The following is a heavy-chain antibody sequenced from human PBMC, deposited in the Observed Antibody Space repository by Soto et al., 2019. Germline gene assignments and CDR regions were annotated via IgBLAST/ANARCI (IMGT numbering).Heavy chain of an antibody. Sequence: QVQLVQSGAEVKKPGSSVKVSCKASGGTFSSFTISWVRQAPGQGLEWMGGIIPIYGTANYAQKFQGRVTITADASTRTAYMELSSLRSEDTAVYYCAKDRRADWESYYYSAMDVWGQGPTVTVSS. D-gene: IGHD1-26*01. CDR2: IIPIYGTA. V-gene: IGHV1-69*01. CDR1: GGTFSSFT. CDR3: AKDRRADWESYYYSAMDV. J-gene: IGHJ6*02.